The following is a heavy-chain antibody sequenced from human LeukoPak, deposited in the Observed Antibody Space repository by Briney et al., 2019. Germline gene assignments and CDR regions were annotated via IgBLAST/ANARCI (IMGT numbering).Heavy chain of an antibody. Sequence: PSETLSLTCAVYGGSFSGYYWSWIRQPPGKGLEWMGEINHSGSTKYNPPPKSRVTTSSETSKNQCSLKLSSVTAADTAVYYCARVGYGEYSWFDPWGQGTLVTVSS. D-gene: IGHD4-17*01. J-gene: IGHJ5*02. V-gene: IGHV4-34*01. CDR1: GGSFSGYY. CDR3: ARVGYGEYSWFDP. CDR2: INHSGST.